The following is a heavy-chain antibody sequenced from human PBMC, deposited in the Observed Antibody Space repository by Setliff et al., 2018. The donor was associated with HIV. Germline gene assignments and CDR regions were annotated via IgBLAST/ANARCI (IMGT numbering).Heavy chain of an antibody. J-gene: IGHJ4*02. Sequence: GGSLRLSCAASGFTFSNAWMSWVRQAPGKGLEWVGRIKSKGYGSATAYAASVKGRFTISRDDSKNTAYLQMDSLKTEDTAVYYCTRHSTDPWSLLDHWGQGTLVTVSS. CDR1: GFTFSNAW. CDR3: TRHSTDPWSLLDH. D-gene: IGHD1-1*01. V-gene: IGHV3-73*01. CDR2: IKSKGYGSAT.